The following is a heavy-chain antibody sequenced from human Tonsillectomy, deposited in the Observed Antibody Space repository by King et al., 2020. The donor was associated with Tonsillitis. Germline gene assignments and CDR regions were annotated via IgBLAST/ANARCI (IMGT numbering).Heavy chain of an antibody. D-gene: IGHD2-2*01. V-gene: IGHV3-33*01. J-gene: IGHJ3*02. CDR1: GFTFSSYG. CDR2: IWDEGRNK. CDR3: ARDLFVRGPPSAAFDI. Sequence: VQLVESGGGVVQPGRSLRLSCAASGFTFSSYGMHWVRQAPGKGLEWVAVIWDEGRNKYYAVSVKGRFTISRDNSKNKLYLKMNSLRAEDTAVYYCARDLFVRGPPSAAFDIWGQGTMVTVSS.